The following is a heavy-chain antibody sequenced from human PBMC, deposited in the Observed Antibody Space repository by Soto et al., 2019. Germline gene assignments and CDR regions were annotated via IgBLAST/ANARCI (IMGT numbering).Heavy chain of an antibody. CDR2: ISGSGGST. CDR1: GFTFSSYA. CDR3: AKVRYYYCSGGWDC. Sequence: EVQLLESGGGLVQPGGSLRLSCAASGFTFSSYAMSWVRQAPGKGLEWVSAISGSGGSTYYADSVKGRFTISRENSKNTLYLQMNSLRADDTAGYNCAKVRYYYCSGGWDCWGQGTLVTVSS. J-gene: IGHJ4*01. V-gene: IGHV3-23*01. D-gene: IGHD3-10*01.